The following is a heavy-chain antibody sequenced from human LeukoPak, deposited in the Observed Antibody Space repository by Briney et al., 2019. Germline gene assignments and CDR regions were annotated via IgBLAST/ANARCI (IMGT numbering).Heavy chain of an antibody. J-gene: IGHJ4*02. CDR1: GFTFSSYG. V-gene: IGHV3-23*01. CDR3: AKVPTRNYYGSGSYCFDY. Sequence: GGSLRLSCAASGFTFSSYGMSWVRQAPGKGLEWVSAISGSGGSTYYADSVKGRFTISRDNSKNTLYLQMNSLRAEDTAVYYCAKVPTRNYYGSGSYCFDYWGQGTLVTVSS. D-gene: IGHD3-10*01. CDR2: ISGSGGST.